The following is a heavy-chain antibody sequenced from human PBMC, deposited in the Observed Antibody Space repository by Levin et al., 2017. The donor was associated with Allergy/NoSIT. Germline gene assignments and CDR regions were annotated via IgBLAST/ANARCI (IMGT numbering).Heavy chain of an antibody. Sequence: GGSLRLSCAASGFTFSDYYMTWLRQAPGKGLEWLSYISSSGRSIFYADSVLGRITVSRDNAKNSMYLQMNSVRAEDTAMYYCARVGDYSTSFSFWYFDLWGRGTRLTASS. D-gene: IGHD6-6*01. V-gene: IGHV3-11*01. J-gene: IGHJ2*01. CDR3: ARVGDYSTSFSFWYFDL. CDR1: GFTFSDYY. CDR2: ISSSGRSI.